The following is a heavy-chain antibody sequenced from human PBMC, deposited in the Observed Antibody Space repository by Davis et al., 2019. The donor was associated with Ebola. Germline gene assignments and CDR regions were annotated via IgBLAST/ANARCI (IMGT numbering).Heavy chain of an antibody. CDR1: GFTFSGSA. J-gene: IGHJ6*02. CDR3: ARLVSCSSTSCFVYYYYGMDV. CDR2: IRSKANSYAT. Sequence: GGSLRLSCAASGFTFSGSAMHWVRQASGKGLEWVGRIRSKANSYATAYAASVKGRFTISRDDSKNTAYLQMNSLRAEDTAVYYCARLVSCSSTSCFVYYYYGMDVWGQGTTVTVSS. D-gene: IGHD2-2*01. V-gene: IGHV3-73*01.